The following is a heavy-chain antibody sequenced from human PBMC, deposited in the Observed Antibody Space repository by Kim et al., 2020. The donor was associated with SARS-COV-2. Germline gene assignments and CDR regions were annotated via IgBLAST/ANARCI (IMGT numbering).Heavy chain of an antibody. CDR2: IYHSGSA. D-gene: IGHD1-1*01. J-gene: IGHJ4*01. Sequence: SETLSLTCTVSGGSITSTTTYWGWLRQSPGQGLEWIGSIYHSGSASYNPSLKSRVTISVDTSKSQFSLVLSSVTAADTAVYYCARHGSQRWNDPVDYWG. CDR3: ARHGSQRWNDPVDY. V-gene: IGHV4-39*01. CDR1: GGSITSTTTY.